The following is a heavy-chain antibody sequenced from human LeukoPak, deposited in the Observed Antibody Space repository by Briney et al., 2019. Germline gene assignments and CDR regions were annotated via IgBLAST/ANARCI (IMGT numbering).Heavy chain of an antibody. CDR1: GFTFSIYW. V-gene: IGHV3-7*01. CDR3: ARDSTGDWYFDY. D-gene: IGHD7-27*01. Sequence: PGGSLRLSCAASGFTFSIYWMSWVRQAPGKGLEWVANIKQDGSEKYYVDSVKGRFTIPRDNAKNSLYLQMNSLRAEDTAVYYCARDSTGDWYFDYWGQGTLVTVSS. CDR2: IKQDGSEK. J-gene: IGHJ4*02.